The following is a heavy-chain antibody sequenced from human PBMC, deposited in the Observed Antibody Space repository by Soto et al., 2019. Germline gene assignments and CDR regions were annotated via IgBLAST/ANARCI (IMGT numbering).Heavy chain of an antibody. V-gene: IGHV4-59*08. Sequence: QVQLQESGPGLVKPSETLSLTCTVSNDSISPYYWSWIRQPPGKGLEWIGFIYYSGSTTYSPSLKSRVTISVATSKNQFSLKLTSVTAADTAIYYCASHFPPLHSGSHYFDLWGQGTLVTVSS. CDR2: IYYSGST. J-gene: IGHJ4*02. D-gene: IGHD3-10*01. CDR3: ASHFPPLHSGSHYFDL. CDR1: NDSISPYY.